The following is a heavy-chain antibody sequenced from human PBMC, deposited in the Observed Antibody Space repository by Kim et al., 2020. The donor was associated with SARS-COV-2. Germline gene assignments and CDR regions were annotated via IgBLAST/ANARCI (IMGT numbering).Heavy chain of an antibody. J-gene: IGHJ5*02. D-gene: IGHD6-13*01. Sequence: YTPSLKSRVTISVDTSKNQFSLKLSSVTAADTAVYYCARSYSSSGGWFDPWGQGTLVTVSS. V-gene: IGHV4-34*01. CDR3: ARSYSSSGGWFDP.